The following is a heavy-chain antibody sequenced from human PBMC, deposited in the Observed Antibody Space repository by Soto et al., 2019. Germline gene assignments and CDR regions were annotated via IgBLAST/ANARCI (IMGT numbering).Heavy chain of an antibody. CDR1: GFTFSSYA. CDR3: AKSPSMALYHIVVVTAISAPPLGYFDY. V-gene: IGHV3-23*01. CDR2: ISGSGGST. Sequence: VGSLRLSCAASGFTFSSYAMSWVRQAPGKGLEWVSAISGSGGSTYYADSVKGRFTISRDNSKNTLYLQMNSLRAEDTAVYYCAKSPSMALYHIVVVTAISAPPLGYFDYWGQGTLVTV. J-gene: IGHJ4*02. D-gene: IGHD2-21*02.